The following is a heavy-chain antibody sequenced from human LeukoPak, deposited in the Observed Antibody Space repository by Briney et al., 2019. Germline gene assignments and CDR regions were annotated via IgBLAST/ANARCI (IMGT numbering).Heavy chain of an antibody. CDR3: ARARRTSGYYYMDV. V-gene: IGHV3-74*01. CDR2: INSDGSST. Sequence: GGSLRLSCAASGFTFSSYWMHWVRQAPGKGLVWVSRINSDGSSTSYADSVKGRFTISRDNAKNTLYLQMNSLRAEDTAVYYCARARRTSGYYYMDVWGKGTTVTVSS. CDR1: GFTFSSYW. D-gene: IGHD3-16*01. J-gene: IGHJ6*03.